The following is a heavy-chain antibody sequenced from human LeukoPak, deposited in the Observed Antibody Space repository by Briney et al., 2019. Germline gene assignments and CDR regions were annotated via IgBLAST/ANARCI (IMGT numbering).Heavy chain of an antibody. D-gene: IGHD3-16*01. CDR1: GFTFSSYA. Sequence: GGSLRLSCAASGFTFSSYAMSWVRQAQGKGLEWVSAISGSGGSTYYADSVKGRFTISRDNSKNTLYLQMNSLRAEDTAVYYCAKDPAPWGINWFDPWGQGTLVTVSS. J-gene: IGHJ5*02. CDR2: ISGSGGST. V-gene: IGHV3-23*01. CDR3: AKDPAPWGINWFDP.